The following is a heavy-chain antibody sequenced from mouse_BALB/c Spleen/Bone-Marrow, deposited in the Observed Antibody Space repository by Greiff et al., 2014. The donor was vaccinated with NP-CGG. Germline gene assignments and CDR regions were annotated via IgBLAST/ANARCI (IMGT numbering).Heavy chain of an antibody. Sequence: QVQLKQSGAELVRPGTAVNVSCKASGYAFTNYLMGWVKQRPGRGLEGIGVINPGSGGANYNEKFKGKATLTADKSTSTAYMQLSSLTSDDSAVYFCARFGRYYFDYWGQGTTLTVSS. CDR2: INPGSGGA. J-gene: IGHJ2*01. CDR1: GYAFTNYL. V-gene: IGHV1-54*01. CDR3: ARFGRYYFDY.